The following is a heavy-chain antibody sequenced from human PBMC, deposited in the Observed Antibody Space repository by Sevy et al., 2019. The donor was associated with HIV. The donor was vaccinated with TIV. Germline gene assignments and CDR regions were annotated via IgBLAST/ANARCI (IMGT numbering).Heavy chain of an antibody. Sequence: ASVKVSCKASGYTFTSYGISWVRQAPGQGLEWMGWISAYNGNTNYAQKLQGRVTMTTDTSTSTAYMELRSLRSDDTAVYYCARAPYYDFWSGYFGNYGMDVWGQGITVTVSS. D-gene: IGHD3-3*01. CDR3: ARAPYYDFWSGYFGNYGMDV. CDR1: GYTFTSYG. J-gene: IGHJ6*02. CDR2: ISAYNGNT. V-gene: IGHV1-18*01.